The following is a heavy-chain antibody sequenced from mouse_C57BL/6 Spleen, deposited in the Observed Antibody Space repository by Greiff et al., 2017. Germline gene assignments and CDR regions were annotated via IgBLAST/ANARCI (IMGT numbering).Heavy chain of an antibody. CDR1: GYAFSSSW. Sequence: VQLQQSGPELVKPGASVKISCKASGYAFSSSWMNWVKQRPGKGLEWIGRIYPGDGDTNYNGKFKGKATLTADKSSSTAYMQLSSLTSEDSAVYFCARESRSYAMDYWGQGTSVTVSS. CDR2: IYPGDGDT. CDR3: ARESRSYAMDY. V-gene: IGHV1-82*01. J-gene: IGHJ4*01. D-gene: IGHD1-1*01.